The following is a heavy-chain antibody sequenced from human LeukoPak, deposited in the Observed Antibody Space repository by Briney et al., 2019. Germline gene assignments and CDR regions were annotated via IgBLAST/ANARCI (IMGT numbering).Heavy chain of an antibody. Sequence: SETLSLTCTVSGASISSFYWSWIRQPPGKGLEWVGYIYYDGSTNYNPSLKSRLTISVDMSKNQFSLKLNSVTAADTAVYYCARGRYSSSWYGWNAFDIWGQGTMVTVSS. D-gene: IGHD6-13*01. J-gene: IGHJ3*02. CDR3: ARGRYSSSWYGWNAFDI. CDR1: GASISSFY. CDR2: IYYDGST. V-gene: IGHV4-59*01.